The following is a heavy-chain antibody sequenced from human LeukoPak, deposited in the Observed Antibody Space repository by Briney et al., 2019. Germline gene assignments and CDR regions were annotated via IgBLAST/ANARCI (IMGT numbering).Heavy chain of an antibody. J-gene: IGHJ4*02. Sequence: SETLSLTCTVSGGSISSSSHYWGWIRQPPGKGLEWIGSIYYSGSTTYYKPSLKSRVTISVDTSKNQFSLKLSSVTAADTAVYYCARVVGEYYFDYWGQGTLVTVSS. D-gene: IGHD3-16*01. V-gene: IGHV4-39*07. CDR1: GGSISSSSHY. CDR3: ARVVGEYYFDY. CDR2: IYYSGSTT.